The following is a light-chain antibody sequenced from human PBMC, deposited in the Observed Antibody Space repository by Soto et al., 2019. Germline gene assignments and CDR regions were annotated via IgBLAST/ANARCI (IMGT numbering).Light chain of an antibody. J-gene: IGLJ2*01. V-gene: IGLV1-51*01. Sequence: QSVLTQPPSVSAAPGQKVTISCSGSSSNIGNNYVSWYQQLPGTAPKLLIYDNNKRPSGIPDRFSGSKSGTSATLAITGLQTGDEADYYCGTWDSSLSAGGVVFGGGTKLTVL. CDR3: GTWDSSLSAGGVV. CDR2: DNN. CDR1: SSNIGNNY.